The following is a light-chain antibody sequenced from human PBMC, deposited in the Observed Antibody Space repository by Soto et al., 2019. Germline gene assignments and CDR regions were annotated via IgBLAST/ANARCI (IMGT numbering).Light chain of an antibody. V-gene: IGKV1-27*01. CDR2: GAS. CDR1: RGVGNS. Sequence: DIQMTQSPSSLYASVGDRVTITCRASRGVGNSLAWYQQKPGKVPTLLIYGASTLESGVPYRVCGSGSGTFFSLILNSLQADAVETYYCQKYDRAPCPFGSGSKVNLK. J-gene: IGKJ3*01. CDR3: QKYDRAPCP.